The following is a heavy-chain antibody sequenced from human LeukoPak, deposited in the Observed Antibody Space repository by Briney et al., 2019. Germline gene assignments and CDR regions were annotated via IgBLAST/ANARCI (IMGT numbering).Heavy chain of an antibody. J-gene: IGHJ4*02. CDR2: INQDGSEK. Sequence: GGSLRLSCAASGFTFSSYWMSWVRQAPGKGLEWVASINQDGSEKYYVDSVKGRFTISRDNAKNTLYLQMNSLRAEDTAVYYCAKVGSGSYYNVDYWGQGTLVTVSS. CDR3: AKVGSGSYYNVDY. CDR1: GFTFSSYW. D-gene: IGHD3-10*01. V-gene: IGHV3-7*01.